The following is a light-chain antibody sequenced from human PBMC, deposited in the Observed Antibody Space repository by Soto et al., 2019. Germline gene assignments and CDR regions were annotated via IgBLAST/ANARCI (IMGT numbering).Light chain of an antibody. CDR1: QRINNW. J-gene: IGKJ2*01. CDR3: QQYNSYSPYT. V-gene: IGKV1-5*01. Sequence: DIQMTQSPSTLSASVGDRVTITCRASQRINNWLAWYQQKPGKAPKLLIYDVSSLESGVPSRFSGSGGGTEFTLPISSLQPDDFASYYCQQYNSYSPYTFGQGTKLKIK. CDR2: DVS.